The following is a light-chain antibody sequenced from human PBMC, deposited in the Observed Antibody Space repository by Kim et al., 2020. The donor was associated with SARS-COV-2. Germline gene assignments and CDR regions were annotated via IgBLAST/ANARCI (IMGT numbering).Light chain of an antibody. CDR3: HHRSDWSLT. Sequence: EIVLTQSPATLSLSPGERATLSCRASRSVSTFLAWYQQKPGQAPRLLIYDASNRATGIPPSFSGSGSGTDFTLTISSLEPDDFAVYYCHHRSDWSLTFGRGTKVDIK. J-gene: IGKJ4*01. CDR1: RSVSTF. CDR2: DAS. V-gene: IGKV3-11*01.